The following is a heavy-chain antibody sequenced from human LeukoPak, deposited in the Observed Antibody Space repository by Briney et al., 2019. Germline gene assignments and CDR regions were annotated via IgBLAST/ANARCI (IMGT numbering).Heavy chain of an antibody. CDR2: ITGSGAFT. J-gene: IGHJ4*02. CDR1: GFTFITYS. CDR3: AKRSAESSGYFDY. Sequence: PGGSLRLSCAASGFTFITYSMTWVRQAPGRGLEWVSAITGSGAFTDYADSVKGRFTISRDNPKNTLYLQMNSLRAEDTAVYYCAKRSAESSGYFDYWGQGTLVIVSS. D-gene: IGHD6-19*01. V-gene: IGHV3-23*01.